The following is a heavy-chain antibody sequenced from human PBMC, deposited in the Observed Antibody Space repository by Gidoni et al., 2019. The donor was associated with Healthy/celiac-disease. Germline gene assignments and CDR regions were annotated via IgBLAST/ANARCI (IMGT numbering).Heavy chain of an antibody. J-gene: IGHJ6*02. V-gene: IGHV3-21*01. CDR2: ISSSSSYI. CDR1: GFTFSSYS. D-gene: IGHD3-10*01. Sequence: EVQLVESGGGLVKPGGSLRLSCAASGFTFSSYSMNWIRQAPGKGLEWVSSISSSSSYIYYADSVKGRFTISRDNAKNSLYLQMNSLSAEDTAVYYCARVKLRGGLDVWGQGTTVTVSS. CDR3: ARVKLRGGLDV.